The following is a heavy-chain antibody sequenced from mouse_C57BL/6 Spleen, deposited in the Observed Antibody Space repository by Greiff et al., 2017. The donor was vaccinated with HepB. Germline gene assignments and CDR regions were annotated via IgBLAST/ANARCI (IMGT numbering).Heavy chain of an antibody. Sequence: VESGGGLVKPGGSLKLSCAASGFTFRDYGMHWVRQAPEKGLEWVAYISSGSSTIYYADTVKGRFTISRDNAKNTLFLQMTSLRSEDTAMYYCARRSLLSWYFDVWGTGTTVTVSS. D-gene: IGHD2-10*01. V-gene: IGHV5-17*01. J-gene: IGHJ1*03. CDR2: ISSGSSTI. CDR3: ARRSLLSWYFDV. CDR1: GFTFRDYG.